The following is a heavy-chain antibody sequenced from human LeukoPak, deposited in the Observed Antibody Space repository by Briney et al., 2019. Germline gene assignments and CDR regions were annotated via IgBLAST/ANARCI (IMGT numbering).Heavy chain of an antibody. J-gene: IGHJ3*02. CDR3: AKGEAFDI. V-gene: IGHV3-30*18. CDR2: ISYDGSNK. CDR1: GFTFSSYG. Sequence: GGSLRLSCAASGFTFSSYGMHWVRQAPGKGLEWVAVISYDGSNKYYADSVKGRFTISRDNSKNTLYLQMNSLRAEDTAVYYCAKGEAFDIWGQGSMVTVSS.